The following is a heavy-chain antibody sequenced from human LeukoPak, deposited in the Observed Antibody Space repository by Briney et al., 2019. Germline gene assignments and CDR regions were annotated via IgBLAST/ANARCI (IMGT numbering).Heavy chain of an antibody. CDR2: INPTSGAT. Sequence: ASVKVSCKASGYTFTDYYMHWVRQAPGQGLDWVGWINPTSGATNYAQKFQGRVTMTRDTSNNTSYMELRRLRSDDTAVYYCAREFRTTTWSFDAFDLWGQGTMVTVSS. V-gene: IGHV1-2*02. J-gene: IGHJ3*01. CDR1: GYTFTDYY. D-gene: IGHD1/OR15-1a*01. CDR3: AREFRTTTWSFDAFDL.